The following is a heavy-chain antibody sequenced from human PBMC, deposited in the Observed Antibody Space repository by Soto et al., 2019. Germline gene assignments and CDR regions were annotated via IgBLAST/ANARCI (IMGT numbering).Heavy chain of an antibody. CDR2: ISNYNGDT. Sequence: QVQLVQSGAEVRKPGASVQVSCKASGYTFTRYSINWVRQAPGQGFEWVGWISNYNGDTKYAEKFQGRVTLTTDTFTTTSYMDLRSLTSDDTAMYFCARGDSTGSPTGWFDPWGQGTLVTVLS. V-gene: IGHV1-18*04. D-gene: IGHD6-19*01. CDR3: ARGDSTGSPTGWFDP. J-gene: IGHJ5*02. CDR1: GYTFTRYS.